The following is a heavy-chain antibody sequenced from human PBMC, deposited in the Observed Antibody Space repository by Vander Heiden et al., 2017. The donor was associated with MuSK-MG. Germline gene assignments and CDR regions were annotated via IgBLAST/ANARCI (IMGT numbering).Heavy chain of an antibody. CDR3: ARRRDYDGDMDV. V-gene: IGHV6-1*01. Sequence: QIQLQQSGPGLVKPSQTLSLTCVISGDSLFNNTAAWNWIRQSPSGGLGWLGRAYYRSRWYYDYALSVESRLTINPDSSKNQFSLQLNFVTPEDTAVYYCARRRDYDGDMDVWGKGTTVTVSS. D-gene: IGHD3-22*01. J-gene: IGHJ6*03. CDR1: GDSLFNNTAA. CDR2: AYYRSRWYY.